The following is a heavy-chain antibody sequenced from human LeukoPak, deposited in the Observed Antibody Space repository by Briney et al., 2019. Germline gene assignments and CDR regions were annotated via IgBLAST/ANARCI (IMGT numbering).Heavy chain of an antibody. J-gene: IGHJ2*01. CDR3: ARVYYSSSYDYWYFDL. Sequence: SETLSLTCTVSGGSISSYYWSWIRQPAGKGLEWVARIYTSGSTNYNPSLKSRFTISVDTSKNQLYLQLNSVRAADTAVYYCARVYYSSSYDYWYFDLWGRGTLVTVSS. D-gene: IGHD6-13*01. CDR2: IYTSGST. V-gene: IGHV4-4*07. CDR1: GGSISSYY.